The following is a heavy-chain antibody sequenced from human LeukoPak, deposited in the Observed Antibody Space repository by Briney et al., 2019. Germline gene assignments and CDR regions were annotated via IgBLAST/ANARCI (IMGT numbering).Heavy chain of an antibody. CDR1: GGSIRNGGYY. J-gene: IGHJ4*02. CDR3: ARGPTAYPYFDY. Sequence: PSETLSLTCTVSGGSIRNGGYYWGWIRQPPGKGLEWIGSIYYSGSTYYNPSLKSRVTISVDTSKNQFSLKVSSVTAADTAVYYCARGPTAYPYFDYWGQGTLVTVSS. D-gene: IGHD3-9*01. V-gene: IGHV4-39*01. CDR2: IYYSGST.